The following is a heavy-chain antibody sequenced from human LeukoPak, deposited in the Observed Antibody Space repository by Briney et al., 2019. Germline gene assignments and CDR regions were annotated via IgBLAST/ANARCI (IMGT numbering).Heavy chain of an antibody. CDR1: GYSFTSYL. V-gene: IGHV5-51*01. J-gene: IGHJ4*02. CDR2: IYPGDSDT. Sequence: GESLKISCKGSGYSFTSYLIGWVRRMPGKGLEWVGIIYPGDSDTRYSPSFQGQVTISADKSISTAYLQWSSLKASDTAMYYCARLGARYYGSGSYRSSLIDYWGQGTLVTVSS. D-gene: IGHD3-10*01. CDR3: ARLGARYYGSGSYRSSLIDY.